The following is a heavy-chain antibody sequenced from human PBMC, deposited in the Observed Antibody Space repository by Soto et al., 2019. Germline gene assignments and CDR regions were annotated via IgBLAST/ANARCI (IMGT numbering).Heavy chain of an antibody. J-gene: IGHJ6*02. D-gene: IGHD3-10*01. CDR3: ARVLLWFGDYGMDV. CDR2: IYYSGST. V-gene: IGHV4-59*01. Sequence: PSETLSLTSTVSGGSISSYDWSWIRQPPGKGLEWIGYIYYSGSTNYNPSLKSRVTISVDTSKNQFSLKLSSVTAADTAVYYCARVLLWFGDYGMDVWGQGTTVTVSS. CDR1: GGSISSYD.